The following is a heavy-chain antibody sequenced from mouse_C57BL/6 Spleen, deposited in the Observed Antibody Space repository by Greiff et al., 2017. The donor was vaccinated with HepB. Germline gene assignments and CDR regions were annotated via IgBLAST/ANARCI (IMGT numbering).Heavy chain of an antibody. D-gene: IGHD3-2*02. CDR3: AGEGETAQAAWFAY. CDR2: INPNNGGT. Sequence: EVQLQQSGPELVKPGASVKMSCKASGYTFTDYNMHWVKQSHGKSLEWIGYINPNNGGTSYNQKFKGKATLTVNKSSSTAYMDLRSLTSEDSAVYYCAGEGETAQAAWFAYWGQGTLVTVSA. CDR1: GYTFTDYN. V-gene: IGHV1-22*01. J-gene: IGHJ3*01.